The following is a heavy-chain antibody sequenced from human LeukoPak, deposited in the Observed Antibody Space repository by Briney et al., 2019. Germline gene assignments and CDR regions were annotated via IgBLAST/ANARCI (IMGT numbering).Heavy chain of an antibody. CDR2: INPNSGGT. CDR1: GYTFTGYY. V-gene: IGHV1-2*02. D-gene: IGHD3-10*01. CDR3: ARKHPRYYYGSGTWFDP. J-gene: IGHJ5*02. Sequence: ASVKVSCKASGYTFTGYYMHWVRQAPGQGLEWMGWINPNSGGTNYAQKFQGRVTMTRDTSISTAYMELSRLRSDDTAVYYCARKHPRYYYGSGTWFDPWGQGTLVTVSS.